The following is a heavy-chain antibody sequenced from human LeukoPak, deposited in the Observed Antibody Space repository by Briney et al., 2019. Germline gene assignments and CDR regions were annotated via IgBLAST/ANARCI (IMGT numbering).Heavy chain of an antibody. D-gene: IGHD1-1*01. CDR2: INPNSGGT. CDR3: ARAEGNAYGMDV. Sequence: ASVKVSCKASGYTFTGYYMHWVRQAPGQGLEWMGWINPNSGGTNYAQKFQGMVTMTRDTSISTAYMELSRLRSDDTAVYYCARAEGNAYGMDVWGQGTTVTVSS. J-gene: IGHJ6*02. V-gene: IGHV1-2*02. CDR1: GYTFTGYY.